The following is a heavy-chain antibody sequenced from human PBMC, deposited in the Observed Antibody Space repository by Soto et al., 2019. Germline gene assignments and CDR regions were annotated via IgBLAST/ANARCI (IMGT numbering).Heavy chain of an antibody. CDR2: VSYDGKHK. D-gene: IGHD3-22*01. Sequence: QVQLVESGGGVVQPGRSLTLSCAASGFTFSDHAMHWVRQAPGKGLEWVAIVSYDGKHKYYADSVKGRFTISRDNSKNIVSLQMSSLRPEDTAVFYCARTSMVMYYFDYWGQGTLVTVSS. J-gene: IGHJ4*02. V-gene: IGHV3-30*04. CDR3: ARTSMVMYYFDY. CDR1: GFTFSDHA.